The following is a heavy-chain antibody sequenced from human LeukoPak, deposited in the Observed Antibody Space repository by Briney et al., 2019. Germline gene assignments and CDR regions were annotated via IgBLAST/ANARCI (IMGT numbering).Heavy chain of an antibody. CDR3: ARQYGDRRNQAAFDI. Sequence: GASVKVSCKASGYTFTSYDINWVRQATGQGLEWMGWMNPNSGNTGYAQKFQGRVTMTRNTSISTAYMELRSLRSDDTAVYYCARQYGDRRNQAAFDIWGQGTMVTVSS. V-gene: IGHV1-8*01. J-gene: IGHJ3*02. CDR2: MNPNSGNT. D-gene: IGHD4-17*01. CDR1: GYTFTSYD.